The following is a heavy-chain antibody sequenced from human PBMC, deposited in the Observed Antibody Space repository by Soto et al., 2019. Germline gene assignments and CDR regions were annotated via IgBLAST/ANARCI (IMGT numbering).Heavy chain of an antibody. J-gene: IGHJ5*02. Sequence: SVKVSCKASGGTFSSYTISWVRQAPGQGLEWMGRIIPILGIENYAQKFQGRVTITADKSTSTAYMELSSLRSEDTAVYYCARDDCSSTSCYRIFDPWGQGTLVTVSS. D-gene: IGHD2-2*01. CDR1: GGTFSSYT. CDR2: IIPILGIE. V-gene: IGHV1-69*04. CDR3: ARDDCSSTSCYRIFDP.